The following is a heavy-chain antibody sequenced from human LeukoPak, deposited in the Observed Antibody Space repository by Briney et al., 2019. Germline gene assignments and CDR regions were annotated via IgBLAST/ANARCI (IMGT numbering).Heavy chain of an antibody. Sequence: PGGSLRLSCAASGFTFSSYSMNWVRQAPGKGLEWVSSISSSSSYIYYADSVKGRFTISRDNAKNSLYLQMNSLRAEDTAVYYCARVLRIGYSGYDYFDYWGQGTLVTVSS. D-gene: IGHD5-12*01. CDR3: ARVLRIGYSGYDYFDY. J-gene: IGHJ4*02. CDR1: GFTFSSYS. V-gene: IGHV3-21*01. CDR2: ISSSSSYI.